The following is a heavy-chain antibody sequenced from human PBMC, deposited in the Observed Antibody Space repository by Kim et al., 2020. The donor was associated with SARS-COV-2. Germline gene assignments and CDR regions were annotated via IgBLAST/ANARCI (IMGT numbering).Heavy chain of an antibody. J-gene: IGHJ3*02. D-gene: IGHD3-22*01. V-gene: IGHV3-9*01. Sequence: GGSLRLSCAASGFTFDDYAMHWVRQAPGKGLEWVSGISWNSGSIGYADSVKGRFTISRDNAKNSLYLQMNSLRAEDTALYYCANSYDSSGYYYGEDAFDIWGQGTMVTVSS. CDR2: ISWNSGSI. CDR1: GFTFDDYA. CDR3: ANSYDSSGYYYGEDAFDI.